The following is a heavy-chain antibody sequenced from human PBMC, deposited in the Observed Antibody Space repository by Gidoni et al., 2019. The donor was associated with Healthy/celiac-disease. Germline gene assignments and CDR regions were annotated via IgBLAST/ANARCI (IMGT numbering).Heavy chain of an antibody. CDR1: GFTVSSNY. J-gene: IGHJ5*02. D-gene: IGHD3-3*01. CDR3: ARVGADIRFLEWSVYNWFDP. Sequence: EVQLVESGGGLVQPGGSLRLSCAASGFTVSSNYMSWVRQAPGKGLEWVSVIYSGGSTYYADSVKGRFTISRDNSKNTLYLQMNSLRAEDTAVYYCARVGADIRFLEWSVYNWFDPWGQGTLVTVSS. V-gene: IGHV3-66*01. CDR2: IYSGGST.